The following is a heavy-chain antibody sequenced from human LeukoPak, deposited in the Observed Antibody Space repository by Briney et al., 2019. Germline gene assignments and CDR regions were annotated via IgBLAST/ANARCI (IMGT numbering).Heavy chain of an antibody. J-gene: IGHJ4*02. CDR1: GYNLISYG. Sequence: ASVKVSCKASGYNLISYGIIWVRQAPGQGLEWMGWISAYNVNTNYAQKFQGRVTMTTDTSTCTAYMELRSLKSDDTAVYFCARPYDTSGYYNYYLDYWGQGTLVTVSS. D-gene: IGHD3-22*01. V-gene: IGHV1-18*01. CDR3: ARPYDTSGYYNYYLDY. CDR2: ISAYNVNT.